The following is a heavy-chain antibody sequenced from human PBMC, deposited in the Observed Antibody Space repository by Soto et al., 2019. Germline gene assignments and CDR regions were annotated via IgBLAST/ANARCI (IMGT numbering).Heavy chain of an antibody. CDR1: GGSFSGYY. CDR3: ARGGSWFTTVISRLFDY. J-gene: IGHJ4*02. D-gene: IGHD4-17*01. CDR2: INHSGST. Sequence: PSETLSLTCAVYGGSFSGYYWSWIRQPPGKGLEWIGEINHSGSTNYNPSLKSRVTISVDTSKNQFSLKLSSVTAADTAVYYCARGGSWFTTVISRLFDYWGQGTLVTV. V-gene: IGHV4-34*01.